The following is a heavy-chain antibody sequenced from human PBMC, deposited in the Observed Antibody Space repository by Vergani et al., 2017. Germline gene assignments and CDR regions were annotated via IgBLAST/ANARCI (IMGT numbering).Heavy chain of an antibody. CDR1: GYTFTSYA. V-gene: IGHV1-3*02. J-gene: IGHJ3*01. CDR2: SNAGNGNT. Sequence: QVQLVQSGAEVKKPGASVKVSCKASGYTFTSYAMHWVRQPPAQRLEWMGWSNAGNGNTKYSQEFQDRVTMTADTSTNTAYMELRSLRSDDTAVYFCARVAPSNSEVTPTAFDVWGQGTMVTVSS. CDR3: ARVAPSNSEVTPTAFDV. D-gene: IGHD2-15*01.